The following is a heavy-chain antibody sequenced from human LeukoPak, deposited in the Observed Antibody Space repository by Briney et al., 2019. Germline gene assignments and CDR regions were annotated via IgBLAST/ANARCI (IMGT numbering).Heavy chain of an antibody. CDR3: ANILGMHGSGSYPRYFDY. Sequence: GGSLRLSCAASGFTFSSYAMHWVRQAPGKGLEWVAVISYDGSNKYYADSVKGRFTISRDNSKNTLYLQMNSLRAEDTAVYYCANILGMHGSGSYPRYFDYWGQGTLVTVSS. V-gene: IGHV3-30-3*01. J-gene: IGHJ4*02. D-gene: IGHD3-10*01. CDR2: ISYDGSNK. CDR1: GFTFSSYA.